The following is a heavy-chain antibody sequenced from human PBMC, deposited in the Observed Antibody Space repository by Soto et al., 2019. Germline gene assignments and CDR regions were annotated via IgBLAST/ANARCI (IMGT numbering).Heavy chain of an antibody. CDR1: GYSFSNYG. Sequence: ASVKVSCKPSGYSFSNYGVAWVRQAPGQGLEWMGWISGYNENTNSAQHLQDRITMTTDTFMSTAYMDLRSLRSDDTAIYYCARDVWGTAAAGSYYFDYWGQGTVVTVSS. D-gene: IGHD6-25*01. V-gene: IGHV1-18*01. J-gene: IGHJ4*02. CDR3: ARDVWGTAAAGSYYFDY. CDR2: ISGYNENT.